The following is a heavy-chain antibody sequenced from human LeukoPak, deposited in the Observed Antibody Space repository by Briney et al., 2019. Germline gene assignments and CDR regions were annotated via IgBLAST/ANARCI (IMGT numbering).Heavy chain of an antibody. J-gene: IGHJ6*02. CDR3: ARGVGVSGSYYRVWSMDV. Sequence: VASVKVSCKASGYTFTSYGISWVRQAPGQGLEWMGWISAYNGNTNYAQKLQGGVTMTTDTSTSTAYMELRSLRSDDTAVYYCARGVGVSGSYYRVWSMDVWGQGTTVTVSS. D-gene: IGHD1-26*01. CDR2: ISAYNGNT. V-gene: IGHV1-18*01. CDR1: GYTFTSYG.